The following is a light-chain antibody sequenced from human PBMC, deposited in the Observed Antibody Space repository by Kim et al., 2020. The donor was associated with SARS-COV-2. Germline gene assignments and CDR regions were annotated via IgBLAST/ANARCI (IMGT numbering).Light chain of an antibody. V-gene: IGLV3-1*01. CDR2: QDS. CDR1: KLGDKY. CDR3: QAWDSSTAEGV. J-gene: IGLJ2*01. Sequence: YELTQPPSVSVSPGQTASITCSGDKLGDKYACWYQQKPGQSPVLVIYQDSKRPSGIPERFSGSNSGNTATLTISGTQAMDEADYYCQAWDSSTAEGVFGGGPQRTVL.